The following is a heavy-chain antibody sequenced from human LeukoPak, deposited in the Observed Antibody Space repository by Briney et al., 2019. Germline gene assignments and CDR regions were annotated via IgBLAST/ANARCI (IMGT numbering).Heavy chain of an antibody. Sequence: GGSLRLSCAASGFTIDDHWMSWVRQAPGKGLEWVAIIKEDVSDKYYVDSVKGRFTISRDNAKNSLYLQMSRLRAEDTAVYYCARVGVAGFDYWGQGILVTVSS. CDR3: ARVGVAGFDY. D-gene: IGHD3-3*01. CDR2: IKEDVSDK. CDR1: GFTIDDHW. J-gene: IGHJ4*02. V-gene: IGHV3-7*03.